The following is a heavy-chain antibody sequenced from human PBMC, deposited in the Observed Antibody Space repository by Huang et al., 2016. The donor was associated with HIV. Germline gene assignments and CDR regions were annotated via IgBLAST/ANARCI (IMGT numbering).Heavy chain of an antibody. CDR3: ARDPKYHRIGYYRQRRGIDI. V-gene: IGHV1-18*01. CDR1: GYTFPSYG. CDR2: ISAPSGEK. Sequence: QLMQSGPELKQPGASVKLSCKASGYTFPSYGITWVRQDPGQGPEWRVWISAPSGEKEYAQKVQGRCTLTTDTTTNTAYMELRSLRADDTAKYYCARDPKYHRIGYYRQRRGIDIWGQGTMVIVSS. D-gene: IGHD3-22*01. J-gene: IGHJ3*02.